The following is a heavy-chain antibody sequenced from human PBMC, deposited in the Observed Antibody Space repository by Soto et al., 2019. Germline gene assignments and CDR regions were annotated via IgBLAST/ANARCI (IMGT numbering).Heavy chain of an antibody. CDR1: GGSFSGYY. Sequence: QVQLQQWGAGLLKPSETLSLTCAVYGGSFSGYYWTWIRQPPGTGLEWIGEINHSGSTNYNPSLKGRVTISIDTSKSQFSLKLTSVPAADTAVYYGASDKITGILDYWGQGTLVTVSS. D-gene: IGHD2-8*02. J-gene: IGHJ4*02. CDR2: INHSGST. V-gene: IGHV4-34*01. CDR3: ASDKITGILDY.